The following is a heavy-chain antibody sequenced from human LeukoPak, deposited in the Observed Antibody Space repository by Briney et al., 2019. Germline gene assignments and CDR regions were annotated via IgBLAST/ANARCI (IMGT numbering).Heavy chain of an antibody. Sequence: GGSLRLSCAASGFTVSSNYMSWVRQAPGKGLEWVSVIISGDITYYANSVKGRFTISRDKSKNTLYLQMNSLTVEDTAVYYCARDPYSTGYYDYWGQGTLVSVSS. J-gene: IGHJ4*02. D-gene: IGHD6-19*01. CDR1: GFTVSSNY. CDR3: ARDPYSTGYYDY. V-gene: IGHV3-66*01. CDR2: IISGDIT.